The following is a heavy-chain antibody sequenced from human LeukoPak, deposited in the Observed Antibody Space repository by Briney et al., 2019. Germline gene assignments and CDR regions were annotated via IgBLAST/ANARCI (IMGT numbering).Heavy chain of an antibody. CDR3: ARLSVEYYYGSSGYYSPKRIFDY. CDR1: GGSISSSSYY. Sequence: PSETLSLTCTVSGGSISSSSYYWGWIRQPPGKGLEWIGSIYYSGSTYYTPSLKSRVTISVDTSKNQFSLKLSSVTAADTAVYYCARLSVEYYYGSSGYYSPKRIFDYWGQGTLVTVSS. D-gene: IGHD3-22*01. CDR2: IYYSGST. V-gene: IGHV4-39*01. J-gene: IGHJ4*02.